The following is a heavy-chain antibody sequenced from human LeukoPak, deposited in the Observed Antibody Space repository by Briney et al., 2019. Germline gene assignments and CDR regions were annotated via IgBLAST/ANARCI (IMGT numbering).Heavy chain of an antibody. D-gene: IGHD3-10*01. CDR3: ARVGLGASPDAFDI. CDR1: GFTFSSYE. V-gene: IGHV3-48*03. Sequence: PGGSPRLSCAASGFTFSSYEMNWVRQAPGKGLEWVSYISSSGSTIYYADSVKGRFTISRDNAKNSLYLQMNSLRAEDTAVYYCARVGLGASPDAFDIWGQGTMVTVSS. CDR2: ISSSGSTI. J-gene: IGHJ3*02.